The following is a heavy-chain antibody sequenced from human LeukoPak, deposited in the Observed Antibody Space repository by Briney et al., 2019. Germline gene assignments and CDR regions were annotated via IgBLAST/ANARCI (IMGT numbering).Heavy chain of an antibody. CDR2: IYCSGTT. D-gene: IGHD6-13*01. CDR1: GGSISSYY. Sequence: SETLSLTCTVSGGSISSYYWGWIRQPPGKGLEWIGYIYCSGTTNYNPSLKSRVTISVDTSKNQFSLKLSSVTAADTAVYYCARGVYIAAAQYAYWGQGTLVTVSS. V-gene: IGHV4-59*01. J-gene: IGHJ4*02. CDR3: ARGVYIAAAQYAY.